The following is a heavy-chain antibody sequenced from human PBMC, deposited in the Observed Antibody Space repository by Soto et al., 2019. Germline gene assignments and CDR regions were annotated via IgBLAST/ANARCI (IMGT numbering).Heavy chain of an antibody. CDR3: ARSYSSGWNPLDY. CDR2: ISYDGSNK. D-gene: IGHD6-19*01. J-gene: IGHJ4*02. V-gene: IGHV3-30-3*01. CDR1: GFTFSSYA. Sequence: PGGSLRLSCAASGFTFSSYAMHWVRQAPGKGLEWVAVISYDGSNKYYADSVKGRFTISRDNSKNTLYLQMNSLRAEDTAVYYCARSYSSGWNPLDYWGQGTLVTVSS.